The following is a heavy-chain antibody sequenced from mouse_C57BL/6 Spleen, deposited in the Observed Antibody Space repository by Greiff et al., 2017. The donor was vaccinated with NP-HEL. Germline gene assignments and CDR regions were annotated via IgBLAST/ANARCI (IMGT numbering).Heavy chain of an antibody. D-gene: IGHD2-4*01. V-gene: IGHV5-17*01. CDR1: GFTFSDYG. Sequence: DVMLVESGGGLVKPGGSLKLSCAASGFTFSDYGMHWVRQAPEKGLEWVAYISSGSSTIYYADTVKGRFTISRDNAKNTLFLQMTSLRSEDTAMYYCARDYDRYFDVWGTGTTVTVSS. CDR2: ISSGSSTI. J-gene: IGHJ1*03. CDR3: ARDYDRYFDV.